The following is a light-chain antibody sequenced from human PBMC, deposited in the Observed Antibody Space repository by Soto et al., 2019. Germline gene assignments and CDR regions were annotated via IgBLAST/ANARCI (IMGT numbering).Light chain of an antibody. V-gene: IGKV1-5*03. CDR2: KPS. CDR3: QHYNSYSEA. J-gene: IGKJ1*01. CDR1: QTISSW. Sequence: DIQMTQSPSTLSGSVGDRVTITCRASQTISSWLAWYQQKPGKAPKLLIYKPSTLKSGVPSRFSGSGSGTEFTLTISSLQPDDFATYYCQHYNSYSEALGQGTKVDIK.